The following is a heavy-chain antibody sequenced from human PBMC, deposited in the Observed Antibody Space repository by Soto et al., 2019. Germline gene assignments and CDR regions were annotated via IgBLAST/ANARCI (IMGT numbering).Heavy chain of an antibody. CDR1: GFSLSNARMG. D-gene: IGHD2-2*02. Sequence: SGPTLVNPTETLTMTCTVSGFSLSNARMGVSWIRQPPGKALEWLAHIFSNDEKSYSTSLKSRLTISKDTSKSQVVLTMTNMDPVDTATYYCARILTLCSSTSCYKWFDPWGQGTLVTVSS. V-gene: IGHV2-26*01. CDR2: IFSNDEK. J-gene: IGHJ5*02. CDR3: ARILTLCSSTSCYKWFDP.